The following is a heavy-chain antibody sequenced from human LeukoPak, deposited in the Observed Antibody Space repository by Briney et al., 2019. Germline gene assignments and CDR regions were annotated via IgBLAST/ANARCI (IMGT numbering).Heavy chain of an antibody. CDR2: ISSSGSTI. J-gene: IGHJ6*02. D-gene: IGHD2-2*02. Sequence: PGGSLILSCAASGFTVSSNYMSWVRQAPGEGLEWVSYISSSGSTIYYADSVKGRFTISRDNAKNSLYLQMNSLRAEDTAVYYCARDGGYCSSTSCYMLAAGNYYYYYGMDVWGQGTTVTVSS. CDR1: GFTVSSNY. V-gene: IGHV3-11*04. CDR3: ARDGGYCSSTSCYMLAAGNYYYYYGMDV.